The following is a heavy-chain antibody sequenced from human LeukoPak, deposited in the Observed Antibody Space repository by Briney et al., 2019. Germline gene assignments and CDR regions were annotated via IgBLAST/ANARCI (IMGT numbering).Heavy chain of an antibody. Sequence: GASLRLSCAASGFTFTNYAMSWVRQAPGKGLEWVSAIGTSGGGTYYADSVKGRFTISRDNSKNTLYLQMNSLRAEDTAVYYCAKSGERGSGSYRPYYYYGMDVWGKGTTVTVSS. CDR2: IGTSGGGT. J-gene: IGHJ6*04. D-gene: IGHD3-10*01. CDR1: GFTFTNYA. CDR3: AKSGERGSGSYRPYYYYGMDV. V-gene: IGHV3-23*01.